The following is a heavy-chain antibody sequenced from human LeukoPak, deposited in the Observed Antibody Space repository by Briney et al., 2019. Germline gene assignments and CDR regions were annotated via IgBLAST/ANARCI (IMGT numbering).Heavy chain of an antibody. V-gene: IGHV1-69*06. J-gene: IGHJ6*04. D-gene: IGHD3-3*01. CDR2: IIPIFGTA. Sequence: SVKVPCKASGGTFSSYAISWVRQAPGQGLEWMGGIIPIFGTANYAQKFQGRVMITADKSTSTAYMELSSLRSEDTAVYYCARKGARSPTGQTDFDYYYGMDVWGKGTTVTVSS. CDR1: GGTFSSYA. CDR3: ARKGARSPTGQTDFDYYYGMDV.